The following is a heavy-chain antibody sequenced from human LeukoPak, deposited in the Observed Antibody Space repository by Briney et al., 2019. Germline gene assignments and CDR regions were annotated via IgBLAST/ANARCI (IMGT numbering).Heavy chain of an antibody. Sequence: GASVKVSCKSSGYTFTTYGITWVRQAPGQGLEWMGWISADNGDTNYAQKLQGRVTMTTDTSTSTAYMELRSLRSDDTAVYYCARLVVTPRYYYYYYMDVWGKGTTVTVSS. CDR3: ARLVVTPRYYYYYYMDV. CDR1: GYTFTTYG. V-gene: IGHV1-18*01. CDR2: ISADNGDT. J-gene: IGHJ6*03. D-gene: IGHD3-22*01.